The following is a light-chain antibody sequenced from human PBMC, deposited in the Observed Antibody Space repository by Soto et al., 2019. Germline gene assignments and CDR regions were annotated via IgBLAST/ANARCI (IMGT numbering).Light chain of an antibody. CDR3: QQYLSYPYT. J-gene: IGKJ2*01. CDR1: QGISSY. Sequence: AIRMTQSPSSFSASTGDRVTITCRASQGISSYLAWYQQKPGKAPKLLIYAAATLQSVAPSRFSASGSGTDFTLTISRMQSEDFATYYCQQYLSYPYTFGQGTKLEI. V-gene: IGKV1-8*01. CDR2: AAA.